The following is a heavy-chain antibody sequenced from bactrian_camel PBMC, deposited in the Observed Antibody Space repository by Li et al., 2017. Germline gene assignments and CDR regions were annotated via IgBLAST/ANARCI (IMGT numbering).Heavy chain of an antibody. Sequence: HVQLVESGGGSVQTGGSLRLSCQVSGYTYNRNCMAWFRQAPGKEREGVARIATGSGNTYYADSVKGRFTISQDNAENTVYLQMNSLKPEDTAMYYCAADLFRVTACGAGYVPGFPYRGQGTQVTVS. CDR2: IATGSGNT. J-gene: IGHJ4*01. D-gene: IGHD5*01. V-gene: IGHV3S1*01. CDR3: AADLFRVTACGAGYVPGFPY. CDR1: GYTYNRNC.